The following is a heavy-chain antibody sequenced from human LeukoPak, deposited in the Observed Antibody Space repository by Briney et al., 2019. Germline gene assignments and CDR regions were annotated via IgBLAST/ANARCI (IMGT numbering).Heavy chain of an antibody. J-gene: IGHJ6*02. V-gene: IGHV1-18*01. CDR3: ARVDYSSGWSPLDYYYYGMDV. CDR1: GYTFTSYG. D-gene: IGHD6-19*01. Sequence: GASVKVSCKASGYTFTSYGISWVRQAPGQGLEWMGWISPYNGNTNYAQKLQGRVTMTTDTSTSTAYMELRSLRSDDTAVYYCARVDYSSGWSPLDYYYYGMDVWGQGTTVTVSS. CDR2: ISPYNGNT.